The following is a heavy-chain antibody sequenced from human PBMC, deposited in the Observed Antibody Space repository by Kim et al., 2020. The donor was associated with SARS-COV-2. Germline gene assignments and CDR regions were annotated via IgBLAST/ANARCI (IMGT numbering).Heavy chain of an antibody. CDR1: GFTFSSYW. J-gene: IGHJ4*02. D-gene: IGHD6-19*01. V-gene: IGHV3-7*01. CDR2: VKQDGSEK. CDR3: ARDLLGAVAVTSDD. Sequence: GGSLRLSCAASGFTFSSYWMSWVRQAPGKGLEWVANVKQDGSEKYYVDSVKGRFTISRDNAKNSLYLQLSSLRAEDTAVYYCARDLLGAVAVTSDDWGQGTLVSVSS.